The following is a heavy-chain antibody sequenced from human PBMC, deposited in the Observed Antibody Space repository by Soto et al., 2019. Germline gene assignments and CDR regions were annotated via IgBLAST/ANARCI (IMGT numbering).Heavy chain of an antibody. CDR2: IYYSGST. D-gene: IGHD3-10*01. CDR1: GGSISSYY. Sequence: SETLSLTCTVSGGSISSYYWSWIRQPPGKGLEWIGYIYYSGSTNYNPSLKSRVTISVDTSKNQFSLKLSSVTAADTAVYYCARAFYYAALDSSGKGTLFFVSS. V-gene: IGHV4-59*01. CDR3: ARAFYYAALDS. J-gene: IGHJ4*02.